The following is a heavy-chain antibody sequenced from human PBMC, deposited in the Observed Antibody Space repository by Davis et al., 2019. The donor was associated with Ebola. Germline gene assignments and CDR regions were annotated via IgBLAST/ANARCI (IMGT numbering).Heavy chain of an antibody. CDR3: AKRIVGVAFDD. Sequence: PGGSLRLSCTASGFTFSSYAMNWVRQAPGKGLEWVSDLRGTGTAYYADSVKGRFTISRDNSKNMLYLQMNSLRAEDTAVYYCAKRIVGVAFDDWDQGTLVTVSS. CDR2: LRGTGTA. J-gene: IGHJ4*02. V-gene: IGHV3-23*01. D-gene: IGHD1-26*01. CDR1: GFTFSSYA.